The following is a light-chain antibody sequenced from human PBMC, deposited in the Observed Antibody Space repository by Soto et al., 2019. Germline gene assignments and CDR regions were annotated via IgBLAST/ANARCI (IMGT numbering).Light chain of an antibody. V-gene: IGKV1-39*01. CDR1: QSISRY. CDR3: QQSYSTPRLFT. CDR2: AAS. J-gene: IGKJ2*01. Sequence: DIQMTQSPSSLSASVGDRVTSTCRASQSISRYLNWYQQKPGKAPKLLIYAASSLQSGVPSRFSGSGSGTDFTLTISSLQPEDSATYYCQQSYSTPRLFTFGQGTNLEIK.